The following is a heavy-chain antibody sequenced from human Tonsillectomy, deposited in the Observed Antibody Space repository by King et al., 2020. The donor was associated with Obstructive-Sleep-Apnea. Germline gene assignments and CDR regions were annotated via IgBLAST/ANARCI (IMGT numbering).Heavy chain of an antibody. CDR3: ARHRGWPGWIDY. CDR1: GDMFIDYW. D-gene: IGHD5-24*01. J-gene: IGHJ4*02. Sequence: VQLVESGPELKKPGESLKLSCKASGDMFIDYWIGWVRQVPGKGLEWMGIVFPGDSDTRYSPSFQGQVTISADKSISTVYLQWRSLKASDTAVYYCARHRGWPGWIDYWGQGTLVTVSS. V-gene: IGHV5-51*01. CDR2: VFPGDSDT.